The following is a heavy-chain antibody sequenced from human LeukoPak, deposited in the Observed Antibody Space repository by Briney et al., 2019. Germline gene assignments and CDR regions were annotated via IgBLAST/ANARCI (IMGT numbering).Heavy chain of an antibody. J-gene: IGHJ4*02. CDR2: ISYDVSNT. V-gene: IGHV3-30*03. CDR3: GRDEGSSGWYYFDY. Sequence: PGGSLRPSCAASGFTFSTFGMHWVRHAPGKGVEWVAVISYDVSNTYYADSVKGRFTISRDNSKNTLYLQMNSLRAEDTAVYYGGRDEGSSGWYYFDYWGQGTLVTVSS. D-gene: IGHD6-19*01. CDR1: GFTFSTFG.